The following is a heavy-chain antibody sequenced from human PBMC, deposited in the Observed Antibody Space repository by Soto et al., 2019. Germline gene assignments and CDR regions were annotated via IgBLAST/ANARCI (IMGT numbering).Heavy chain of an antibody. V-gene: IGHV4-39*07. CDR2: IYHSGST. CDR3: ARDHVSLNFDY. J-gene: IGHJ4*02. CDR1: GGSISSSSYY. Sequence: PSETLSLTCTVSGGSISSSSYYWGWIRQPPGKGLEWIGSIYHSGSTYYNPSLKSRVTISVDTSKNQFSLKLSSVTAADTAVYYCARDHVSLNFDYWGQGTLVTVSS.